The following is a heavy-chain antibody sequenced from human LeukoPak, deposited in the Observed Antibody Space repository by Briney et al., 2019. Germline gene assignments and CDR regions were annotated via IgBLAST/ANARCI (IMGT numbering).Heavy chain of an antibody. CDR1: GYTFTSYY. CDR3: ATEGPRRVGSYHLFDY. Sequence: ASVKVSCKASGYTFTSYYMHWVRQAPGQGLEWMGIINPSGGSTSYAQKFQGRVTMTEDTSTDTAYMELSSLRSEDTAVYYCATEGPRRVGSYHLFDYWGQGTLVTVSS. J-gene: IGHJ4*02. V-gene: IGHV1-46*01. CDR2: INPSGGST. D-gene: IGHD1-26*01.